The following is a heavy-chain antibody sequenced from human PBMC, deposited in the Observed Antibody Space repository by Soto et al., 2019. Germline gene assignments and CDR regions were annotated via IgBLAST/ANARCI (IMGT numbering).Heavy chain of an antibody. CDR3: ARHDTAGYRPGWGDFDY. CDR1: GYSFTDYW. Sequence: GESLKISCQTSGYSFTDYWIGWVRQMPGKGLEWVGIMYPGNSVSRYSPSCQGQVTISADKSIGTAYLQWSSLTPSDTAMYYCARHDTAGYRPGWGDFDYWGLGTLVTVS. D-gene: IGHD5-12*01. J-gene: IGHJ4*02. V-gene: IGHV5-51*01. CDR2: MYPGNSVS.